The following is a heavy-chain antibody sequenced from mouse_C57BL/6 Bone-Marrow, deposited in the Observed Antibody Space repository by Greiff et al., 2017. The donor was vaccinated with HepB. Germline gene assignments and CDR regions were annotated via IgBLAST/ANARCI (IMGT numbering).Heavy chain of an antibody. CDR2: ISSGGDYI. J-gene: IGHJ3*01. CDR1: GFTFSSYA. Sequence: EVKLVESGEGLVKPGGSLKLSCAASGFTFSSYAMSWVRQTPEKRLEWVAYISSGGDYIYYADTVKGRFTISRDNARNTLYLQMSSLKSEDTAMYYCTRIYYDYDFAYWGQGTLVTVSA. V-gene: IGHV5-9-1*02. CDR3: TRIYYDYDFAY. D-gene: IGHD2-4*01.